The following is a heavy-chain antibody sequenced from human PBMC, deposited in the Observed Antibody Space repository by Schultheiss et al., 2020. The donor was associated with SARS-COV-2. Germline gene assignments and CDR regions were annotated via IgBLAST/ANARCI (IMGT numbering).Heavy chain of an antibody. CDR3: VRDRSWWTPYNCFDL. Sequence: GGSLRLSCVDSGFMFGSSVMSWVRQAPGKGLEWVAVISYDGGVDYYADSVKGRFTISRDNANNSLYLQMHSLRAEDTAVYYCVRDRSWWTPYNCFDLWGRGTLVTVSS. D-gene: IGHD2-15*01. CDR2: ISYDGGVD. V-gene: IGHV3-30*04. J-gene: IGHJ5*02. CDR1: GFMFGSSV.